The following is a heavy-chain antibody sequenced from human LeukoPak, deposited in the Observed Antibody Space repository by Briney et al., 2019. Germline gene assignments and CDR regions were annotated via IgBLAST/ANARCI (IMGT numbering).Heavy chain of an antibody. V-gene: IGHV3-23*01. Sequence: GGSLRFSCAPSGFTFSSYAMSWVRQAPGKGLEWVSAISASGSRTYYAGSVKGRFTVSRDNSKDTLYLQMNSLRADDTALYYCAKEVWPGNTGWHLFDSWGQGTLVTVSS. J-gene: IGHJ4*02. CDR2: ISASGSRT. D-gene: IGHD1-14*01. CDR3: AKEVWPGNTGWHLFDS. CDR1: GFTFSSYA.